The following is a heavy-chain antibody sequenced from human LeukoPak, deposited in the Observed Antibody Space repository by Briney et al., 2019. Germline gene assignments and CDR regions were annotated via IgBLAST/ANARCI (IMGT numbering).Heavy chain of an antibody. CDR2: MNPNSGNT. CDR3: ARNPANDYGGNDQDY. D-gene: IGHD4-23*01. V-gene: IGHV1-8*01. J-gene: IGHJ4*02. Sequence: GASVKVSCEASGYTFTSYDINWVRQATGQGLEWMGWMNPNSGNTGYAQKFQGRVTMTRNTSISTAYMELSSLRSEDTVVYYCARNPANDYGGNDQDYWGQGTLVTVSS. CDR1: GYTFTSYD.